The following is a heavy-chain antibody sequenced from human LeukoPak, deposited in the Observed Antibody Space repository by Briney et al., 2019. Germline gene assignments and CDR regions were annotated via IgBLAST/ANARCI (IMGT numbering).Heavy chain of an antibody. CDR1: GGSISSGGYS. D-gene: IGHD2-15*01. V-gene: IGHV4-30-2*01. CDR3: ARGYCSGGSCTGDFDY. J-gene: IGHJ4*02. Sequence: SETLSLTCAVSGGSISSGGYSWSWIRQPPGRGLEWIGYIYHSGSTYYNPSLKCRVTISVDRSKNQFSLKLSSVTAADTAVYYCARGYCSGGSCTGDFDYWGQGTLVTVSS. CDR2: IYHSGST.